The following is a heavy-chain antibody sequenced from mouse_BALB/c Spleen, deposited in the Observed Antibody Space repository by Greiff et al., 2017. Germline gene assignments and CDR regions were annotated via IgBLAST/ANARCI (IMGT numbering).Heavy chain of an antibody. J-gene: IGHJ3*01. CDR2: ISYSGST. D-gene: IGHD3-3*01. Sequence: EVKLVESGPGLVKPSQSLSLTCTVTGYSITSDYAWNWIRQFPGNKLEWMVYISYSGSTSYNPSLKSRISITRDTSKNQFFLQLNSVTTEATATYYCERFPLCRAGFAYWGQGTLVTVSA. CDR3: ERFPLCRAGFAY. V-gene: IGHV3-2*02. CDR1: GYSITSDYA.